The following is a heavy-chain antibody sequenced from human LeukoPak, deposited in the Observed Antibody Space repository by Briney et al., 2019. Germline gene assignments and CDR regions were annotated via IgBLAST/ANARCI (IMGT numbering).Heavy chain of an antibody. V-gene: IGHV4-39*01. CDR1: GGSISSSSYY. D-gene: IGHD3-22*01. CDR2: IYYSGST. CDR3: ARPGYYDSSGYCI. J-gene: IGHJ3*02. Sequence: ETLSLTCTVSGGSISSSSYYWGWIRQPPGKGLEWIGSIYYSGSTYYNPSLKSRVTISVDTSKNQFSLKLSSVTAADTAVYYCARPGYYDSSGYCIWGQGTMVTVSS.